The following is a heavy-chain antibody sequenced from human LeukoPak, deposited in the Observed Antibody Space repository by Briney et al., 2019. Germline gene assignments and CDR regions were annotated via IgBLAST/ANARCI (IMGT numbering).Heavy chain of an antibody. V-gene: IGHV3-74*01. CDR2: INSDGSST. Sequence: PGGSLRLSCAASGFTFSSYWMHWVRQAPGKGRVWVSRINSDGSSTSYADSVKGRFTISRDSAKNTLYPQMNSLRAEDTAVYYCARNKRNDYGDYRAFDYWGQGTLVTVSS. D-gene: IGHD4-17*01. J-gene: IGHJ4*02. CDR3: ARNKRNDYGDYRAFDY. CDR1: GFTFSSYW.